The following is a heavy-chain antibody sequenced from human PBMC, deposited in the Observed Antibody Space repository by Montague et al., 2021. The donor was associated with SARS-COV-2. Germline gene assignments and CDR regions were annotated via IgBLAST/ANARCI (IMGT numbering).Heavy chain of an antibody. J-gene: IGHJ3*02. CDR1: GGSISSYY. CDR3: ARLSHKMPEAAFDI. V-gene: IGHV4-59*08. D-gene: IGHD2-2*01. CDR2: IYYSGST. Sequence: SETLSLTCTVSGGSISSYYWSWIRQPPGAGLEWIGNIYYSGSTXXXPSXXXRVTISVDTSKNQFSLKLSSVTAADTAVYYCARLSHKMPEAAFDIWGQGTMVTVSS.